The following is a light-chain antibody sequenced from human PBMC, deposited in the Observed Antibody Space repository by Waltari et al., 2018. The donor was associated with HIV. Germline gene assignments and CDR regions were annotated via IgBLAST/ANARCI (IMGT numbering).Light chain of an antibody. Sequence: QSALTQPRSVSGSPGQSVTISCTGTSSDVGGYHYVSWYQQYPGKAPKLISYDVSKGPSGGPDRFSGSKSGNTASLTISGLQAEDEADYYCSSFAGSNSYVFGTGTRVTVL. V-gene: IGLV2-11*01. CDR3: SSFAGSNSYV. J-gene: IGLJ1*01. CDR2: DVS. CDR1: SSDVGGYHY.